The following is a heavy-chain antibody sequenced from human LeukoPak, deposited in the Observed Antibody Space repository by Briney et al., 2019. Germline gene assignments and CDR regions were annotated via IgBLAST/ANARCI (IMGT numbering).Heavy chain of an antibody. Sequence: GGSLRLSCAASGLSLSSSNMHWVRQSPGGGLEWLSYISAGSGTVFSADSVKGRFRISRDNARESLFLQMNSLRVEDTAVYYCTKDLGLRRMIWGRGTLVIVSS. CDR1: GLSLSSSN. CDR2: ISAGSGTV. J-gene: IGHJ2*01. CDR3: TKDLGLRRMI. V-gene: IGHV3-48*04.